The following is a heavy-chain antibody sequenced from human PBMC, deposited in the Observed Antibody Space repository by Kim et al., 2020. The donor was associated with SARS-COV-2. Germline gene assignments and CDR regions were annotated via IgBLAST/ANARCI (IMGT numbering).Heavy chain of an antibody. CDR1: GFTFSSYA. V-gene: IGHV3-30*04. CDR2: ISYDGSNK. Sequence: GGSLRLSCAASGFTFSSYAMHWVRQAPGKGLEWVAVISYDGSNKYYADSVKGRFTISRDNSKNTLYLQMNSLRAEDTAVYYCARDSGGPITLDAFDIWGQGTMVTVSS. CDR3: ARDSGGPITLDAFDI. D-gene: IGHD3-10*01. J-gene: IGHJ3*02.